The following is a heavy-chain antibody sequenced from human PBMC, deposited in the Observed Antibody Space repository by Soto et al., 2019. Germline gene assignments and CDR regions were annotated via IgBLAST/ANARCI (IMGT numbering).Heavy chain of an antibody. D-gene: IGHD5-12*01. Sequence: PGGSLRLSCAASGFTFTDYAITWVRQAPGKGLEWVSSISGSASSTFYAGSVKGRFTISRDNSRNTVSLQMNSLRAEDTAVYYCAKASSTISPDYWGQGTLVTVSS. CDR3: AKASSTISPDY. V-gene: IGHV3-23*01. J-gene: IGHJ4*02. CDR2: ISGSASST. CDR1: GFTFTDYA.